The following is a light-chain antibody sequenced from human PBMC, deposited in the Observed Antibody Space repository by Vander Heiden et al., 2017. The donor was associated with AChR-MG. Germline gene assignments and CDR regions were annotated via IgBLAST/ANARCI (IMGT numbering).Light chain of an antibody. J-gene: IGKJ4*01. Sequence: DIQMTQSPSSLSASVGDRVTITCQASQDISNYLNWYQQKPGKAPKLLIYDASNLETGVPSRFSGSGYGTDFTFTISSLQPEDIATYSCQQYENLLFLTFGGRTKVEIK. V-gene: IGKV1-33*01. CDR2: DAS. CDR1: QDISNY. CDR3: QQYENLLFLT.